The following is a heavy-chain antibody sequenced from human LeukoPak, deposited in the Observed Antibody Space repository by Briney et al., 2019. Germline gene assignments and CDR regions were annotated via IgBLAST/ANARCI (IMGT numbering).Heavy chain of an antibody. CDR3: AADPRGIGSNWFDP. D-gene: IGHD3-10*01. Sequence: SVKVSCKASGFTFSSSAMQWVRQARGQRLEWIGWIVVGSGNTKYAQKMQERVTITRDMFTSTAHMELSSLRSEDTAVYYCAADPRGIGSNWFDPWGQGTLVTVSS. V-gene: IGHV1-58*02. J-gene: IGHJ5*02. CDR1: GFTFSSSA. CDR2: IVVGSGNT.